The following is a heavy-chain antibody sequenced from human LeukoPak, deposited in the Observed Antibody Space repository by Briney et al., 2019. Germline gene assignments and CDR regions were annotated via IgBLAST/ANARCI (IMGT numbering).Heavy chain of an antibody. CDR1: GFTFSSYG. CDR3: AKLIDSGSSSDY. J-gene: IGHJ4*02. D-gene: IGHD1-26*01. V-gene: IGHV3-30*02. CDR2: IRYDGSNK. Sequence: PGGSLRLSCAASGFTFSSYGMHWVRQAPGKGLEWVAFIRYDGSNKYYADSVKGRFTISRDNSKNTLYLQRNSLRAEDTAVYYCAKLIDSGSSSDYWGQGTLVTVSS.